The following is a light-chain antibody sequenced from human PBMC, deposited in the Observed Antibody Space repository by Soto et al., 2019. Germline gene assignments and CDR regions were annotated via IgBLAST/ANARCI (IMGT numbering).Light chain of an antibody. Sequence: QSALTQPASVSGSPGQSITISCPGTRSDVGAFPYVSWYQQHPGKAPKILIYDVNNRPSGASDRFSGSKSGNTASLTISGLQAEDEADYYCSSYTTSATPVFGGGTKLTVL. V-gene: IGLV2-14*01. CDR1: RSDVGAFPY. CDR2: DVN. J-gene: IGLJ3*02. CDR3: SSYTTSATPV.